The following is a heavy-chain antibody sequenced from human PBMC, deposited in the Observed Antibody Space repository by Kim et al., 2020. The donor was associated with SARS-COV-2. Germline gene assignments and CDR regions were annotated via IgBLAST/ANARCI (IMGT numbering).Heavy chain of an antibody. J-gene: IGHJ4*02. CDR3: ARALYFGEHAYFDY. D-gene: IGHD3-10*01. V-gene: IGHV4-31*02. Sequence: YQPPLKRRRTISQDTSKNQDSLRLISVTAADTAVYYCARALYFGEHAYFDYWGQGTLVTVSS.